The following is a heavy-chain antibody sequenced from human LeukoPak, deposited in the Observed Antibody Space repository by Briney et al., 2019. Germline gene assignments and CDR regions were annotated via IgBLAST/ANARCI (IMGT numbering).Heavy chain of an antibody. CDR1: GGSISSGGYY. D-gene: IGHD3-22*01. CDR3: AREDYYDSSGYYGGVDY. J-gene: IGHJ4*02. V-gene: IGHV4-31*03. CDR2: IYYSGST. Sequence: PSETLSLTCTVSGGSISSGGYYWSWIRQHPGKGLEWIGHIYYSGSTYYNPSLKSRVTISVDTSKNQFSLKLSSVTAADTAVYYCAREDYYDSSGYYGGVDYWGQGTLVTVSS.